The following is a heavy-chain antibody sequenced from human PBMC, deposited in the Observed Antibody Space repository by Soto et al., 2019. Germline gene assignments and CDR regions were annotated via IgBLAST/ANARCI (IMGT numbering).Heavy chain of an antibody. CDR2: IDSGGST. CDR1: GFTVSSNY. CDR3: ARWGDHYYYGMDV. V-gene: IGHV3-53*04. D-gene: IGHD3-16*01. Sequence: EVQLVESGGGLVQPGGSLRLSCAASGFTVSSNYMRRVRQAPAKGLEWVSVIDSGGSTYYADSVKGRFTISRHNSKNTLYLRMNSLRAEDTAVYYCARWGDHYYYGMDVWGQGTTVTVSS. J-gene: IGHJ6*02.